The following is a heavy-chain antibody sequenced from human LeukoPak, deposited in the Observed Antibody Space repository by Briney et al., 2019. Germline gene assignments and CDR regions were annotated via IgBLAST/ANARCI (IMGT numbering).Heavy chain of an antibody. CDR2: ISSSSSYI. CDR3: ARGIAVAGDAFDI. V-gene: IGHV3-21*01. J-gene: IGHJ3*02. D-gene: IGHD6-19*01. CDR1: GFTFSNYW. Sequence: GGSLRLSCAASGFTFSNYWMHWVRQAPGKGLEWVSSISSSSSYIYYADSVKGRFTISRDNAKNSLYLQMNSLRAEDTAVYYCARGIAVAGDAFDIWGQGTMVTVSS.